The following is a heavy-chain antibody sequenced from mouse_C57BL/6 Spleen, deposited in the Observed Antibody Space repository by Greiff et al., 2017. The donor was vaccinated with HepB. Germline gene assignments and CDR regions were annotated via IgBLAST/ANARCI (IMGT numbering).Heavy chain of an antibody. CDR3: ARFYITTVVATDY. Sequence: QVQLQQPGAELVKPGASVKLSCKASGYTFTSYWMQWVKQRPGQGLEWIGEIDPSDSYTNCNQKFKGKATLTVDTSSSTAYMQLSSLTSEDSAVYYCARFYITTVVATDYWGQGTTLTVSS. V-gene: IGHV1-50*01. CDR1: GYTFTSYW. J-gene: IGHJ2*01. D-gene: IGHD1-1*01. CDR2: IDPSDSYT.